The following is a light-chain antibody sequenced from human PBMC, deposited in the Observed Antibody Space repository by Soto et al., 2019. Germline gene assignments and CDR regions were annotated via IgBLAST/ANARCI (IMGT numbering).Light chain of an antibody. Sequence: QSALTQPASVSGSPGQSITISCTGTSSDVGGYNYVSWYQQHPGKAPKLMIYDASNRPSGVSNRFSGSKSGNTASLTISGLQAEDEADYYCSSYTSSSTPVVFGGWTKLTVL. V-gene: IGLV2-14*01. J-gene: IGLJ2*01. CDR3: SSYTSSSTPVV. CDR2: DAS. CDR1: SSDVGGYNY.